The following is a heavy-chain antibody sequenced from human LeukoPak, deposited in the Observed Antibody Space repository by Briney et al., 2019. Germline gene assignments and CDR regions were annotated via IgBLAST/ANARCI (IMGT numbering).Heavy chain of an antibody. CDR1: GFSFSSYG. CDR3: ARGSNSGYSIDY. Sequence: GGSLRLSCAVSGFSFSSYGMHWVRQAPGKGLEWVAVIWYDGSNENYADSVKGQFTISRDNSKNTLYLQMNSLRAEDTAVYFCARGSNSGYSIDYWGQGTLATVSS. CDR2: IWYDGSNE. J-gene: IGHJ4*02. V-gene: IGHV3-33*01. D-gene: IGHD3-22*01.